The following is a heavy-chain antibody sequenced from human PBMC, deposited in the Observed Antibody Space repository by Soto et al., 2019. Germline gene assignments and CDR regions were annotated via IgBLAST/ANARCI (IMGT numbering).Heavy chain of an antibody. CDR2: ATSQAFGGTT. V-gene: IGHV3-49*04. Sequence: GGSLRLSCTFSGFTSDDYALTWVRQAPGKGLEWVAFATSQAFGGTTDYAASVKGRFTISRDDSTTVAYLQMNSLQTEDTAIYYCTRDGDFYGMDVWGQGTTVTVSS. CDR1: GFTSDDYA. CDR3: TRDGDFYGMDV. J-gene: IGHJ6*02. D-gene: IGHD3-3*01.